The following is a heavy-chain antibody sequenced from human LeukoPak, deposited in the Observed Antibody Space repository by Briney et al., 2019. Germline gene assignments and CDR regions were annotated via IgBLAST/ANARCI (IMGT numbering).Heavy chain of an antibody. V-gene: IGHV3-23*01. Sequence: GGSLRLSCAASGFTFSSYAMSWVRQAPGKGLEWVSAISGSGGSTYYADSVKGRFTISRDNSKNTLYLQMNSLRAEDTAVYYCARVIRGGSGFDYWGQGTLVTVSS. D-gene: IGHD3-3*01. CDR2: ISGSGGST. J-gene: IGHJ4*02. CDR3: ARVIRGGSGFDY. CDR1: GFTFSSYA.